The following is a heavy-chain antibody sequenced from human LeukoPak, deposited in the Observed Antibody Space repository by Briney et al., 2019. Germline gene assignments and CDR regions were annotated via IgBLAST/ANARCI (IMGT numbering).Heavy chain of an antibody. D-gene: IGHD3-22*01. CDR3: ARAYYSDTSGYYNDY. CDR2: ICYIGST. V-gene: IGHV4-59*01. CDR1: GGSISNYY. Sequence: PSETLSLTCTVSGGSISNYYWSWIRQPPGKGLEWFGNICYIGSTNYTPSLKSRVIMSVHTAKNQFSLRLSSVTAADTAVYYCARAYYSDTSGYYNDYWGHGTLVTVSS. J-gene: IGHJ4*01.